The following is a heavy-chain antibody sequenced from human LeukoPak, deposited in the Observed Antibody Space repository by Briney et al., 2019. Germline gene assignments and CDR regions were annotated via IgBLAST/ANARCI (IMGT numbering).Heavy chain of an antibody. CDR3: ARARLRGYSYGPASY. V-gene: IGHV3-33*01. Sequence: GGSLRLSCAASGFTLSSYGMHWVRQAPGKGLEWVAVIWYDGSNKYYADSMKGRFTISRDNSKNTLYLQMNSLRAEDTAVYYCARARLRGYSYGPASYWGQGTLVTVSS. D-gene: IGHD5-18*01. CDR1: GFTLSSYG. CDR2: IWYDGSNK. J-gene: IGHJ4*02.